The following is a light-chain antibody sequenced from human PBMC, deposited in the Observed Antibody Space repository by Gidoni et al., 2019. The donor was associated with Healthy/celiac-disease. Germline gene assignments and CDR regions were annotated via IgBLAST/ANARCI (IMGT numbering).Light chain of an antibody. CDR2: AAS. V-gene: IGKV1-39*01. Sequence: DIQLTQSPSSLSASVGDRVTITCRASKSISSYLNWYQQTPGKAPKLLIYAASSLQSGVPSRFSGSGSGTDFTLTISRLQPEDFATYYCQQNYSTPWTFGQGTKVEIK. CDR3: QQNYSTPWT. CDR1: KSISSY. J-gene: IGKJ1*01.